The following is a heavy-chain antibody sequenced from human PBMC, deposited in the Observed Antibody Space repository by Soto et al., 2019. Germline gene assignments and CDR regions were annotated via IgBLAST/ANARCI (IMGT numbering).Heavy chain of an antibody. J-gene: IGHJ6*02. V-gene: IGHV4-39*01. CDR3: ARLNGYCIITNCHAYSGMYA. Sequence: PSETLSLTCTVSGDSVSTNSYSWGWIRQSPGKGLEWIGTIYSSENTYYNPSLLSRVTISVDTSKNEFSLRLSSVTAADTAVYYCARLNGYCIITNCHAYSGMYAWGQGATLTVSS. CDR2: IYSSENT. CDR1: GDSVSTNSYS. D-gene: IGHD2-2*03.